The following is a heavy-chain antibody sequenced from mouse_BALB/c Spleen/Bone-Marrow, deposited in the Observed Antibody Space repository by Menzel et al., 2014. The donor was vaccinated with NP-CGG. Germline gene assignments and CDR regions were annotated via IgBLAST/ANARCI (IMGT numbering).Heavy chain of an antibody. J-gene: IGHJ1*01. D-gene: IGHD2-4*01. CDR3: SRLRMITTYSDV. CDR1: GFTFSTYA. Sequence: EVQGVESGGGLAKPGGSLQLSCAASGFTFSTYAMSWVRQTPEKRLEWVATISSSGSYTYYPDSVKGRFTISRDNAKNTLYLQMSSLRSEDTAMFYCSRLRMITTYSDVWGAGTTVTVSS. CDR2: ISSSGSYT. V-gene: IGHV5-9-3*01.